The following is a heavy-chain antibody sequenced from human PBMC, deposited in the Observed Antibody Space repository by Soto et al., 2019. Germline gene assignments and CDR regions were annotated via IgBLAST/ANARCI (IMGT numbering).Heavy chain of an antibody. Sequence: SETLSLTCTVSGASISGFYWSWIRKSAGQGLEWIGRIYATGTTAYDPSPKSRVMMSVDTSKKQFCLKFRSVTAADTAVYYWVRGGTKTLRDWFDHWRQ. CDR3: VRGGTKTLRDWFDH. V-gene: IGHV4-4*07. D-gene: IGHD1-1*01. CDR2: IYATGTT. CDR1: GASISGFY. J-gene: IGHJ5*02.